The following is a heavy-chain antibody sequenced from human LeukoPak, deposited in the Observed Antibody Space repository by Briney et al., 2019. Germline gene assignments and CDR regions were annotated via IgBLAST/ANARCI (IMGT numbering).Heavy chain of an antibody. CDR2: IYTSGST. CDR3: ARLHGGKGQYYFDY. CDR1: GGSISSYY. D-gene: IGHD4-23*01. Sequence: SETLSLTCTVSGGSISSYYWRWIRQPAGKGLEWIGRIYTSGSTNSNPSLKSRVTISVDTSKNQFSLNLSSVTAADTAVYYCARLHGGKGQYYFDYWGQGTLVTVSS. J-gene: IGHJ4*02. V-gene: IGHV4-4*07.